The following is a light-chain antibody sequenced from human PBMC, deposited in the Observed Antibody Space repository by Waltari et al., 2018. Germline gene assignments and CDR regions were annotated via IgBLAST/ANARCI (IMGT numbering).Light chain of an antibody. Sequence: DIQMTQSPSSLSASVGDRVTITCPASQSITNYLNWYQQKPGKAPKLLINAASSLQSGVPSRFSGSRSGTDFTLTISSLQPEDFATYYCQQSYSTPLTFGGGTKVEIK. CDR3: QQSYSTPLT. V-gene: IGKV1-39*01. CDR2: AAS. CDR1: QSITNY. J-gene: IGKJ4*01.